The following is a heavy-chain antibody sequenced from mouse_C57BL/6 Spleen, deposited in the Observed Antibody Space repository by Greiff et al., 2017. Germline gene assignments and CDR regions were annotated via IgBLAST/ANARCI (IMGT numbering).Heavy chain of an antibody. D-gene: IGHD2-4*01. CDR2: IHPNSGST. CDR3: ARGLYYDYVFAY. Sequence: VQLQQPGAELVKPGASVKLSCKASGYTFTSYWMHWVKQRPGQGLEWIGMIHPNSGSTNYNEKFKSKATLTVDKSSSTAYMQLSSLTSEDSAVYVCARGLYYDYVFAYWGQGTPVTVSA. J-gene: IGHJ3*01. V-gene: IGHV1-64*01. CDR1: GYTFTSYW.